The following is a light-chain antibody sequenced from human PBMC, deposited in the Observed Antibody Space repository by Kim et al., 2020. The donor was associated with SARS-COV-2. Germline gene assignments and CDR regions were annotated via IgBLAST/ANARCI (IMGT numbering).Light chain of an antibody. V-gene: IGKV3-11*01. CDR1: QSVSSY. CDR3: QQRSNWPYS. CDR2: DAS. J-gene: IGKJ2*03. Sequence: ELVLTQSPATLSLSPGERATLSCRASQSVSSYLAWYQQKPGQAPRLLIYDASNRATGIPARFSGSGSGTDFTLTISSLEPEDFAVYYCQQRSNWPYSFGQGTKLE.